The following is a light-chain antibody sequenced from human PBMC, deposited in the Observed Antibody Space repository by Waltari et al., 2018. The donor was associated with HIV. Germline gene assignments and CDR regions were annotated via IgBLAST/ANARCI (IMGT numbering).Light chain of an antibody. CDR3: QQYGSSPQT. CDR1: QSVSSSY. CDR2: GTS. V-gene: IGKV3-20*01. Sequence: EIVLTQSPGTLSLSPGERATLSCRASQSVSSSYLAWYQQKPGQATRLLLYGTSNRATGIPDRFSGGGSGTDFTLTISRLEPEDSALYYCQQYGSSPQTFGGGTKVEIK. J-gene: IGKJ4*01.